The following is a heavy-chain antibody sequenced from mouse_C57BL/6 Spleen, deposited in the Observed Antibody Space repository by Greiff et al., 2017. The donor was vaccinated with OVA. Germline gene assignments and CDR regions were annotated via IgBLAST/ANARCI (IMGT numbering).Heavy chain of an antibody. J-gene: IGHJ2*01. Sequence: DVKLQESGGGLVQPGGSMKLSCVASGFTFSNYWMNWVRQSPEKGLEWVAQIRLKSDNYATPYAESVKGRFTISRDDSKSSVYLQMNNLRAEGTGIYYCTEGYFGDWGQGTTLTVSS. CDR3: TEGYFGD. CDR2: IRLKSDNYAT. CDR1: GFTFSNYW. V-gene: IGHV6-3*01. D-gene: IGHD2-2*01.